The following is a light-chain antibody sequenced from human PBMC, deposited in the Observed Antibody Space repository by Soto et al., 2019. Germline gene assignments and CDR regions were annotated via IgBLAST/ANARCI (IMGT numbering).Light chain of an antibody. J-gene: IGLJ2*01. Sequence: QSVLTQPRSVSGSPGQSVTISCTGTSSDVGGYNSVSWYQQHPGKAPKLMIYDVSKRPSGVPDRFSGSKSGNTASLTISGLQAEDEADYYCCSSAGSRALFGGGTKLTVL. V-gene: IGLV2-11*01. CDR3: CSSAGSRAL. CDR1: SSDVGGYNS. CDR2: DVS.